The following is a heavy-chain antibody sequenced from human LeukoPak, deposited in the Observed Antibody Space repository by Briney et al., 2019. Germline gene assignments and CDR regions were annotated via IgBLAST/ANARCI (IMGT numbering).Heavy chain of an antibody. CDR2: ISGSGVST. Sequence: GGSLRLSCAVSGFTFSSYAMSWVRQAPGKGLEWVSGISGSGVSTYYADSVKGRFTISRDNSRNSLYLQMNSLRAEDTAVYYCARGRPHGNDYWGQGTLVTVSS. CDR1: GFTFSSYA. V-gene: IGHV3-23*01. J-gene: IGHJ4*02. CDR3: ARGRPHGNDY. D-gene: IGHD4-23*01.